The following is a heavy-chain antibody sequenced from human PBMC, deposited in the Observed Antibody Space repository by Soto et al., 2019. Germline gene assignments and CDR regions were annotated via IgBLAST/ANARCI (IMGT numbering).Heavy chain of an antibody. D-gene: IGHD5-18*01. J-gene: IGHJ6*02. CDR3: AKDRIRSGYGYGMVV. V-gene: IGHV3-23*01. CDR2: ISGSGDST. Sequence: LRLSCAASGFTFSTYAMNWVRQAPGKGLEWVSAISGSGDSTYYADSVKGRFTTSRDNSKNTLYLQLNSLRAEDTALYYCAKDRIRSGYGYGMVVWGQGTTVTVSS. CDR1: GFTFSTYA.